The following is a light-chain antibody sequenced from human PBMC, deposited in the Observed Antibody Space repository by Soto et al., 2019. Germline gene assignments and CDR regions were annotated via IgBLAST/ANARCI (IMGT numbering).Light chain of an antibody. CDR1: QSVSNNY. Sequence: EIVLRQSPGTLSLSPGERATLSCRASQSVSNNYLAWYQQKPGQAPRLLIYGASNRATGIPDRFSGSGSGTDFTLTISRLEPEDFALYYCHQYDNSPLTFGGGTKVDIK. V-gene: IGKV3-20*01. CDR3: HQYDNSPLT. J-gene: IGKJ4*01. CDR2: GAS.